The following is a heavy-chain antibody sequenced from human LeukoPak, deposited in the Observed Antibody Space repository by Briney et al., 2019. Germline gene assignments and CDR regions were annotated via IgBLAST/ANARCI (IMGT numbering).Heavy chain of an antibody. V-gene: IGHV3-20*01. J-gene: IGHJ4*02. CDR3: ARVYYGSGSYLFDY. CDR2: INWNGGST. CDR1: GFTFDDYG. Sequence: RGSLRLSCAASGFTFDDYGMSWVRQAPGKGLEWVSGINWNGGSTGYADSVKGRFTISRDNAKNSLYLQMNSLRAEDTALYHCARVYYGSGSYLFDYWGQGTLVTVSS. D-gene: IGHD3-10*01.